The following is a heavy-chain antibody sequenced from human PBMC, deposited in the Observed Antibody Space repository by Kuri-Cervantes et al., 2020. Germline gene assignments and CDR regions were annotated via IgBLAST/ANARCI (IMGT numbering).Heavy chain of an antibody. Sequence: GESLKISCVTSGFTFSNYGMHWVRQAPGKGLEWVAFIRYDGSNKYYADSVKGRFTISRDNSKNTLYLQMNSLRAEDTAVYYCAKDGLSYAAAGTSFDYWGQGTLVTVSS. D-gene: IGHD6-13*01. CDR3: AKDGLSYAAAGTSFDY. J-gene: IGHJ4*02. CDR2: IRYDGSNK. CDR1: GFTFSNYG. V-gene: IGHV3-30*02.